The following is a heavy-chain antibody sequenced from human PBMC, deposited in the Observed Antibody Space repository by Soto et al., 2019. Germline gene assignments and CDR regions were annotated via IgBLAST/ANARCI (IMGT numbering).Heavy chain of an antibody. CDR3: ARLTMVRGAFDY. CDR2: INTGNGNT. Sequence: GASVKVSCKASGYTFTTYAMHWVRQAPGQRLEWMGWINTGNGNTKYSQKFQGRVTITRDTSASTAYMELSSLRSEDTAVYYCARLTMVRGAFDYWGQGTLVTVSS. J-gene: IGHJ4*02. D-gene: IGHD3-10*01. CDR1: GYTFTTYA. V-gene: IGHV1-3*04.